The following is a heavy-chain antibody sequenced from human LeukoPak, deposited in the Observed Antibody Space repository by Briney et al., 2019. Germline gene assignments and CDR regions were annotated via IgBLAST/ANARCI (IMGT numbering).Heavy chain of an antibody. J-gene: IGHJ6*02. CDR3: AREAAAGKGYYYYGMDV. D-gene: IGHD6-13*01. CDR1: GYTFTSYG. V-gene: IGHV1-18*01. CDR2: ISAYNGNT. Sequence: XSVKVSCKASGYTFTSYGISWVRQAPGQGLEWMGWISAYNGNTNYAQKLQGRVTMTTDTSTSTAYMELRSLRSDDTAVYYCAREAAAGKGYYYYGMDVWGQGTTVTVSS.